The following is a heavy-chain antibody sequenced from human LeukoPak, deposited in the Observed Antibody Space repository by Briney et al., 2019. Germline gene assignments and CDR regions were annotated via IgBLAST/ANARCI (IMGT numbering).Heavy chain of an antibody. D-gene: IGHD5-18*01. Sequence: PGGSLRLSCAASGFTFSTYAMSWVRQAPGKGLEWVSTISGSGSNTYFVDSVKGRFTISRDNSKNTLYLRMNSLRAEDTAVYYCAKRSYGYCDYWGQGTLVTVSS. V-gene: IGHV3-23*01. CDR2: ISGSGSNT. CDR1: GFTFSTYA. CDR3: AKRSYGYCDY. J-gene: IGHJ4*02.